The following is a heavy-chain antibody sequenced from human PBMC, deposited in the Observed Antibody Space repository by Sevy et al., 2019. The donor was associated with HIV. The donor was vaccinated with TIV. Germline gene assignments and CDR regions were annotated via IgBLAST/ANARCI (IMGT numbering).Heavy chain of an antibody. J-gene: IGHJ5*02. D-gene: IGHD4-17*01. CDR3: ALLAYGDYVGYFDP. V-gene: IGHV4-61*01. Sequence: SETLSLTCTVSVAPSTVVVTTGAGSGSPGKGLEWIGYISYSGSSNYNYSLKSRVTISVHTSNNQFSLKLSSVTAADTAIYYCALLAYGDYVGYFDPWGQGTLVTVSS. CDR1: VAPSTVVVTT. CDR2: ISYSGSS.